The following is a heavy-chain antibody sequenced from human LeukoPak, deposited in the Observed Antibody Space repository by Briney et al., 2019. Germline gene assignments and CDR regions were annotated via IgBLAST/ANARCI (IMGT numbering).Heavy chain of an antibody. CDR2: ISYDGSNK. CDR3: ANDRGDYDY. V-gene: IGHV3-30-3*02. Sequence: PGGSLRLSCAASGFTFSSYAMHWVRQAPGKGLEWVAVISYDGSNKYYADSVKGRFTISRDNSKNTLCLQMNSLRAEDTAVYYCANDRGDYDYWGQGTLVTVSS. D-gene: IGHD4-17*01. J-gene: IGHJ4*02. CDR1: GFTFSSYA.